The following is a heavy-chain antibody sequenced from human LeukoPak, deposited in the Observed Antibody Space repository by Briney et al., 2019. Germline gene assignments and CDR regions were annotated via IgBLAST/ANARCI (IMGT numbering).Heavy chain of an antibody. V-gene: IGHV3-23*01. Sequence: PGGSLRLSCAASGFTFSSYAMSWVRQAPGKGLEWVSAISGSGGSTYYADSVKGRSTISRDNSKNTLYLQMNSLRAEDTAVYYCAKDLYCSGGSCYRTVTVAFDIWGQGTVVTVSS. CDR1: GFTFSSYA. D-gene: IGHD2-15*01. CDR3: AKDLYCSGGSCYRTVTVAFDI. CDR2: ISGSGGST. J-gene: IGHJ3*02.